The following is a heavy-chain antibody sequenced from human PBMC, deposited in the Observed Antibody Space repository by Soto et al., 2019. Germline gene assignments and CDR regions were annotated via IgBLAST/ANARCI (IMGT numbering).Heavy chain of an antibody. J-gene: IGHJ6*02. CDR1: GYTLTELS. CDR2: FDPEDGET. CDR3: ATDYKVPAAMRYYYYYYGMDV. Sequence: GASVKVSCKVSGYTLTELSMHWVRQAPGKGLEWMGGFDPEDGETIYAQKFQGRVTMTEDTSTDTAYMELSSLRSEDTAVYYCATDYKVPAAMRYYYYYYGMDVWGQGTTVTVSS. V-gene: IGHV1-24*01. D-gene: IGHD2-2*01.